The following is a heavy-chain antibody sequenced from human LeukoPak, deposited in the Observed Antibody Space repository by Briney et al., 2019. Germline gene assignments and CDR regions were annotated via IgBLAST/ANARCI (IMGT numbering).Heavy chain of an antibody. V-gene: IGHV3-21*04. D-gene: IGHD1-26*01. CDR1: RYTANSYS. J-gene: IGHJ4*02. CDR3: VKSPPTVGAITLYYFDY. CDR2: ISSSSSYI. Sequence: KPGGSLRLSCAASRYTANSYSINALRQAPGKGLEWVSSISSSSSYIYYADSVKGRFTISRDNPKNSLYLQMNRLRADETAVYYGVKSPPTVGAITLYYFDYWGQGTLVTVSS.